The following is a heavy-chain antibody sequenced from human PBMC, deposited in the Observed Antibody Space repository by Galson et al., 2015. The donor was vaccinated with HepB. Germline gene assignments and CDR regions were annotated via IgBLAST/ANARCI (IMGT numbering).Heavy chain of an antibody. D-gene: IGHD3-3*01. CDR1: GFTFSSYG. J-gene: IGHJ6*02. Sequence: SLRLSCAASGFTFSSYGMHWVRQAPGKGLEWVAVISYDGSNKYYADSVKGRFTISRDNSKNTLYLQMNSLRAEDTAVYYCAKVMAIFRYYYYYGMDVWGQGTTATVSS. CDR2: ISYDGSNK. V-gene: IGHV3-30*18. CDR3: AKVMAIFRYYYYYGMDV.